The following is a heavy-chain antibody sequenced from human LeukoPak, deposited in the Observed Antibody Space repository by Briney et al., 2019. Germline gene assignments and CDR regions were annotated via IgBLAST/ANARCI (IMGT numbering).Heavy chain of an antibody. Sequence: GGSLRLSCVASGFTFSNYWMQWVRQVPGKGLVWVSRLNGDGTNIIYADSVKGRSTISRDNAENTLYLQMNSLRAEDTALYYCARSQSGVFDVWGQGTMVTVSS. CDR3: ARSQSGVFDV. CDR2: LNGDGTNI. V-gene: IGHV3-74*01. CDR1: GFTFSNYW. D-gene: IGHD2-8*01. J-gene: IGHJ3*01.